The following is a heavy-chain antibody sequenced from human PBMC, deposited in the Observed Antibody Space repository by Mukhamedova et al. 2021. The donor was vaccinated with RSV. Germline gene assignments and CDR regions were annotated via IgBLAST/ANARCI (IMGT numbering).Heavy chain of an antibody. V-gene: IGHV3-74*01. J-gene: IGHJ5*02. Sequence: GLEWVSRVDGDGSGTAYADSVKGRFTISRDSAKNTVYLQMNSLRAEDTAVYFCVRDIRYFGWPTVDPWGQGTLVTVSS. D-gene: IGHD3-9*01. CDR2: VDGDGSGT. CDR3: VRDIRYFGWPTVDP.